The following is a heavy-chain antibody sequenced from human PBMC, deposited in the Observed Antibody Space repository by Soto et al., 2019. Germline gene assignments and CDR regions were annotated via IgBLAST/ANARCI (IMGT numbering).Heavy chain of an antibody. Sequence: GGSLRLSCAASGFTFSSYAMSWVRQAPGKGLEWVSAISGSGGSTYYADSVKGRFTISRDNSKNTLYLQMNSLRAEDTAVYYCAKGYSSGWYYYYYGMDVWGQGTTVTVSS. CDR3: AKGYSSGWYYYYYGMDV. V-gene: IGHV3-23*01. D-gene: IGHD6-19*01. J-gene: IGHJ6*02. CDR2: ISGSGGST. CDR1: GFTFSSYA.